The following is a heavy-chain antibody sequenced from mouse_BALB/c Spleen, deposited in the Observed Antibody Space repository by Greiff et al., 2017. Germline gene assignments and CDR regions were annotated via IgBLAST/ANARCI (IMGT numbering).Heavy chain of an antibody. CDR2: IWTGGGT. J-gene: IGHJ3*01. V-gene: IGHV2-9-2*01. CDR1: GFSLTSYD. CDR3: VRDLRNRGFAY. Sequence: VQLQQSGPGLVAPSQSLSITCTVSGFSLTSYDISWIRQPPGKGLEWLGVIWTGGGTNYNSAFMSRLSISKDNSKSQVFLKMNSLQTDDTAIYYCVRDLRNRGFAYWGQGTLVTVSA.